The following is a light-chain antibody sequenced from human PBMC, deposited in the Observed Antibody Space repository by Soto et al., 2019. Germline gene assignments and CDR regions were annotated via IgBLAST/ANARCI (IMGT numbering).Light chain of an antibody. CDR1: QSVSSN. CDR3: QQYNSWPPYT. CDR2: GAS. Sequence: EVVMTQSPATVSVSPGERATLSCRASQSVSSNLAWYQQKPGQAPRLLIYGASTRATGIPARFSGSGSGTEFTLTLSSLQSEDFAVYYCQQYNSWPPYTFGQGTKLEI. J-gene: IGKJ2*01. V-gene: IGKV3-15*01.